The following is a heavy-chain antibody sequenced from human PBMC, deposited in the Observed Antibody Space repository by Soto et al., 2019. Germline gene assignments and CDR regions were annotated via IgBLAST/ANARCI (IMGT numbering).Heavy chain of an antibody. CDR2: INHRGST. CDR1: GGSFSGYY. J-gene: IGHJ4*02. D-gene: IGHD5-12*01. CDR3: AKEPPIIVATSPYFDY. Sequence: PSETLSLPCAVYGGSFSGYYWSWIRQPPGKGLEWIGEINHRGSTNYNPSLKSRVTISVDTSKNQFSLKLSSVTAADTAVYYCAKEPPIIVATSPYFDYWGQGTLVPVSS. V-gene: IGHV4-34*01.